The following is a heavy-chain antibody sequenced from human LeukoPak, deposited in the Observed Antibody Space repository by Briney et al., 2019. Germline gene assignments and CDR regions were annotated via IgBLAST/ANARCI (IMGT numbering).Heavy chain of an antibody. D-gene: IGHD3-22*01. CDR1: GFTFDDYG. J-gene: IGHJ4*02. Sequence: GGSLRLSCAASGFTFDDYGMSWVRQAPGKGLEWVSSITRSSIYIYYADSVKGRFTISRDNARNSLYLQMNSLRAEDTAVYYCARVKYDSSGYYGILDYWGQGTLVTVSS. CDR3: ARVKYDSSGYYGILDY. V-gene: IGHV3-21*01. CDR2: ITRSSIYI.